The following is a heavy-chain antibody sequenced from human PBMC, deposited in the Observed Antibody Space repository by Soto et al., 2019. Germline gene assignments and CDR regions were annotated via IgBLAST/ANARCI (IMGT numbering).Heavy chain of an antibody. V-gene: IGHV4-59*08. CDR2: IYYSGST. Sequence: SATLSLTCTVSGGSISSYYWSWVRQPPGKGLEWIGYIYYSGSTNYNPSLKSRVTISVDTSKNQFSLKLSSVTAADTAVYYCARGSDFWSGYLEYYFDYWGQGTLVTVSS. CDR3: ARGSDFWSGYLEYYFDY. D-gene: IGHD3-3*01. CDR1: GGSISSYY. J-gene: IGHJ4*02.